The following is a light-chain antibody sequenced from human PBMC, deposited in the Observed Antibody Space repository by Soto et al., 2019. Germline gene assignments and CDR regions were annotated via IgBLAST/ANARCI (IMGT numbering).Light chain of an antibody. J-gene: IGLJ2*01. CDR3: SSYTSSSTLV. CDR1: SSDVDGYNY. V-gene: IGLV2-14*01. CDR2: DVS. Sequence: QSALTQPASVSGSPGQSITISCTGTSSDVDGYNYVSWYQQHPGKAPTLMIYDVSNRPSGVSNRFSGSKSGNTASLTISGLQAEDEADYYCSSYTSSSTLVFGGGTKVTVL.